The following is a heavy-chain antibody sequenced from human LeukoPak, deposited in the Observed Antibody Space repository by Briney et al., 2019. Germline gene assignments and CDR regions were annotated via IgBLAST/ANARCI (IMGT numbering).Heavy chain of an antibody. CDR2: IYYSGST. CDR3: ARGLSSSWYLNYYYGMDV. D-gene: IGHD6-13*01. Sequence: SETLSLTCTVSGGSVSSGSYYWSWIRQPPGKGLEWIGYIYYSGSTNYNPSLKSRVTISVDTSKNQFSLKLSSVTAADTAVYYCARGLSSSWYLNYYYGMDVWGQGTTVTVSS. J-gene: IGHJ6*02. CDR1: GGSVSSGSYY. V-gene: IGHV4-61*01.